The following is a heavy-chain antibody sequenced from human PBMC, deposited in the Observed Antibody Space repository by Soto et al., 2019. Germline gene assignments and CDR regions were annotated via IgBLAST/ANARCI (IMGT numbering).Heavy chain of an antibody. CDR3: AKSLPDIVVVVAATPFPSLCYMDV. CDR1: GFLFNSYG. CDR2: ISSTSSSI. V-gene: IGHV3-21*04. Sequence: PGGSLRLSCAASGFLFNSYGMNWVRLSPGRGLEWISSISSTSSSIEYADSVKGRFTISRDNSKNTLYLQMNSLRAEDTAVYYCAKSLPDIVVVVAATPFPSLCYMDVWGKGTTVTVSS. J-gene: IGHJ6*03. D-gene: IGHD2-15*01.